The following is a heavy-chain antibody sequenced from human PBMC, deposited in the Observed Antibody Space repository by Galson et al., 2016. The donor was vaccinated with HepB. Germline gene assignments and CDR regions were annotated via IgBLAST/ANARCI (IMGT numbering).Heavy chain of an antibody. CDR3: ARGRGISYYGFWSGYSLDY. V-gene: IGHV1-8*01. Sequence: KVSCKASGYPFTSYDINWVRQATGQGLEWMGWMNPNSDNSGYAQRFQGRVTMTRHTSMSTAYMELSSLRSDDTAVYFCARGRGISYYGFWSGYSLDYWGQGTLVTVSS. J-gene: IGHJ4*02. CDR2: MNPNSDNS. D-gene: IGHD3-3*01. CDR1: GYPFTSYD.